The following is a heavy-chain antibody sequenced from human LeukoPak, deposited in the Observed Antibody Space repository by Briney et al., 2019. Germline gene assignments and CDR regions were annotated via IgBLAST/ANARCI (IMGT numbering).Heavy chain of an antibody. CDR3: ARDRGYSYGCDAFDI. CDR1: GGSISRGGYY. D-gene: IGHD5-18*01. J-gene: IGHJ3*02. Sequence: SETLSLTCTVSGGSISRGGYYWSWIRQHPGKGLEYIGYIYYSGSIYYNPSLKSRVTISIDPSKNQFSLKLSSVTAADTAVYYCARDRGYSYGCDAFDIWGQGTMVTVSS. V-gene: IGHV4-31*03. CDR2: IYYSGSI.